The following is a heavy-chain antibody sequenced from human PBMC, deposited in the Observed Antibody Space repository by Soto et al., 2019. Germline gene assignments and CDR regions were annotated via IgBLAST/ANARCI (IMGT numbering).Heavy chain of an antibody. J-gene: IGHJ4*02. CDR1: GFAFRNYA. CDR2: ISSNGGST. V-gene: IGHV3-64D*06. CDR3: VKDRYVDY. Sequence: RRISCSVFGFAFRNYAMHWVRQAPGKGLQYVSSISSNGGSTYYADSVKGRFTISRDNSKNTLYLQMSSLRLEDTAVYYCVKDRYVDYWGQGSLVTVSS.